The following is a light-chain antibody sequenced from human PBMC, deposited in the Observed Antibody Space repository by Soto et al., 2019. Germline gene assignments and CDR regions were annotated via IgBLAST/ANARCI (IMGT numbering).Light chain of an antibody. CDR3: SSYAGSNNYV. CDR2: GVS. J-gene: IGLJ1*01. Sequence: QSSLTQPPSASGSPGQSVTISCAGTSSDVGGYNYVSWYQQHPGKAPKLMIYGVSKRPSGVPDRFSGSKSGNTASLTVSGLQAEDEADYYCSSYAGSNNYVFGTGTKVTL. CDR1: SSDVGGYNY. V-gene: IGLV2-8*01.